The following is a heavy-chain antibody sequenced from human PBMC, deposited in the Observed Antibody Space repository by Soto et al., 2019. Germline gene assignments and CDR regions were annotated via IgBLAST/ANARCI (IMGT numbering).Heavy chain of an antibody. Sequence: LSCAVSGFTFNKYWVTWLRQAPGKGLEWVANLNQDGSDIYYVDSVKGRFTVSRDNANNSLYLQMNSLRAEDTAVYYCARGPLDYWGQGTLVTVSS. CDR2: LNQDGSDI. CDR3: ARGPLDY. V-gene: IGHV3-7*01. J-gene: IGHJ4*02. CDR1: GFTFNKYW.